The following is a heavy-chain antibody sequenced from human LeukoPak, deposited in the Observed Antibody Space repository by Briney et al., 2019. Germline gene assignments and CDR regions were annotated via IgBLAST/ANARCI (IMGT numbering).Heavy chain of an antibody. D-gene: IGHD3-22*01. CDR2: MNPNSGNT. CDR1: GYTFTSYD. J-gene: IGHJ5*02. V-gene: IGHV1-8*01. Sequence: ASVKVSCKASGYTFTSYDINWVRQATGQGLEWMGWMNPNSGNTGYAQKFQGRVTMTRNTSISTAYMELSSLRSEDTAVYYCARHPPDYYDSSGYYFPFDPWGQGTLVTVSS. CDR3: ARHPPDYYDSSGYYFPFDP.